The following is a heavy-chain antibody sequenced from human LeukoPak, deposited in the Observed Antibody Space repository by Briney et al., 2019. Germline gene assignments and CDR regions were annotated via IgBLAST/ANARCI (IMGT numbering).Heavy chain of an antibody. CDR2: ISYDGSNK. V-gene: IGHV3-30*18. Sequence: GGSLRLSCAASGFTFSSYGMHWVRQAPGKGLEWVAVISYDGSNKYYADSVKGRFTISRDNSKNTLYLQTNSLRAEDTAVYYCAKDRAWGQGTLVTVSS. D-gene: IGHD5-24*01. J-gene: IGHJ5*02. CDR1: GFTFSSYG. CDR3: AKDRA.